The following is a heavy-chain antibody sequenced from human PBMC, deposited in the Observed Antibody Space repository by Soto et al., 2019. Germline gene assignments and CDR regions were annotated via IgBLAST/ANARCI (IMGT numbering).Heavy chain of an antibody. CDR3: XXXXXXXXXXXHXSSDY. CDR1: GYTFTSYN. D-gene: IGHD6-6*01. V-gene: IGHV1-18*01. CDR2: ISPYKGDT. J-gene: IGHJ4*02. Sequence: QVQLVQSGTEVKKPGASVTVSCKTSGYTFTSYNISWVRQAPGQGLEWMGWISPYKGDTNYAQKFQARVTMTTDTXSXXXYMXXXXLRSDDXXXXXXXXXXXXXXXXXHXSSDYWGQGTLVTVSS.